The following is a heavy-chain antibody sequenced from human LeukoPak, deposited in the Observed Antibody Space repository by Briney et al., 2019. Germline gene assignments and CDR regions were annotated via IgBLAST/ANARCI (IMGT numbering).Heavy chain of an antibody. CDR2: MSGSGGHT. Sequence: PGGSLRLSCAASGFTFSHYALSGVRQAPGKGLEWVSCMSGSGGHTYYADSAKGRITISRDNSRNTLYLQMNSLRAEDTAVYYCARDQGREYSSSSGYFDYWGQGTLVTVSS. CDR3: ARDQGREYSSSSGYFDY. D-gene: IGHD6-6*01. V-gene: IGHV3-23*01. CDR1: GFTFSHYA. J-gene: IGHJ4*02.